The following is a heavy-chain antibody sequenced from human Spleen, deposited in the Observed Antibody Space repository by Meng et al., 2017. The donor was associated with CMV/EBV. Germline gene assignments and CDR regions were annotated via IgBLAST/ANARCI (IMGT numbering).Heavy chain of an antibody. D-gene: IGHD3-16*01. CDR3: ARDPQGGNNWFDP. CDR2: IIPILGIA. V-gene: IGHV1-69*04. J-gene: IGHJ5*02. CDR1: GGTFSSYT. Sequence: SVKVSCKASGGTFSSYTISWVRQAPGQGLEWMGRIIPILGIANYAQKFQGRVTITADKSTSTAYMELSSLRSEDTALYYCARDPQGGNNWFDPWGQGTLVTVSS.